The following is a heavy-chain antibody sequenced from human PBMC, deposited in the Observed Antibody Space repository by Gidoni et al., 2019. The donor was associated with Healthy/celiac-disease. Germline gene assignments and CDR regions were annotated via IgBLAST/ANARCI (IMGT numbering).Heavy chain of an antibody. V-gene: IGHV3-30*03. CDR3: ARDPGQLAGTFFDY. CDR1: GFTFSSYG. D-gene: IGHD6-19*01. CDR2: ISYDGSNK. Sequence: QVKLVEPGGGVVQPGRSRRLRCAASGFTFSSYGMHWVRPAPGKGLEWVAVISYDGSNKYYADSVKGRFTISRDNSKNTLYLQMNSLRAEDTAVYYCARDPGQLAGTFFDYWGQGTLVTVSS. J-gene: IGHJ4*02.